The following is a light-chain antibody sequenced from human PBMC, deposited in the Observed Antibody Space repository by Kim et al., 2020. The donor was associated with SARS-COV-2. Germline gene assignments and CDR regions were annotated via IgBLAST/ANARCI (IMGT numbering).Light chain of an antibody. CDR2: AAS. CDR3: QQSYTTPRT. V-gene: IGKV1-39*01. J-gene: IGKJ1*01. CDR1: QSISRF. Sequence: ASVGDRVTIPCRASQSISRFLNWYQQKPGKAPNLLIYAASSLQSGVPSRFSGSGSGTDFTLTISSLQPEDFATYYCQQSYTTPRTFGQGTKVDIK.